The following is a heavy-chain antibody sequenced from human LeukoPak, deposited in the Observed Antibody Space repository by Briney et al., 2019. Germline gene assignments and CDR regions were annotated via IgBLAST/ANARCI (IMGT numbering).Heavy chain of an antibody. CDR2: IKQDGSEK. V-gene: IGHV3-7*01. CDR1: GFTFSSYW. D-gene: IGHD2-8*01. J-gene: IGHJ5*02. CDR3: ARDLYASTGIEGDNWFDP. Sequence: GGSLRLSCAASGFTFSSYWMSWVRQAPGKGLEWVANIKQDGSEKYYVDSVKGRFTISRDNAKNSLYLQMNSLRAEDTAVYYCARDLYASTGIEGDNWFDPWGQGTLVTVSS.